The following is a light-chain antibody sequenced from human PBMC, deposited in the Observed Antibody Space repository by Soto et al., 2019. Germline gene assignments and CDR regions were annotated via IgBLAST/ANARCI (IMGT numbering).Light chain of an antibody. CDR1: QSINSH. Sequence: EIVLTQSTASLSVSPGERATLSCRASQSINSHLVWYQQKPGQAPRLLIYDASNRATGIPARFSGSGSGTDFTLTISSLEPEDVAVYYCQQRPNWPLTFGGGTKVEIK. J-gene: IGKJ4*01. CDR3: QQRPNWPLT. V-gene: IGKV3-11*01. CDR2: DAS.